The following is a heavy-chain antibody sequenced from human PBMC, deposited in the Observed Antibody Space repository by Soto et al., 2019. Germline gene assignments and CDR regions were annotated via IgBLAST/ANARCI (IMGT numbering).Heavy chain of an antibody. V-gene: IGHV3-23*01. CDR1: GFTFSSYA. CDR2: ISGSGGTT. J-gene: IGHJ4*02. Sequence: EVQLLESGGGLVQPGGSLRLSCAASGFTFSSYAMNWVRQAPGKGLEWVSAISGSGGTTYYADSVTGRFTVSRANSKNTLYLQMTSMRGEDPAVYYCAERAGRVWGQGALVSLSS. CDR3: AERAGRV. D-gene: IGHD3-3*01.